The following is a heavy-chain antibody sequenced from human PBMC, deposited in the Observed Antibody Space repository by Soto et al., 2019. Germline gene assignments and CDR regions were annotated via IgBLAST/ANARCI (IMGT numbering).Heavy chain of an antibody. Sequence: QITLKESGPTLVKPTQTLTLTCTFSGFSLSTSEVAVGWIRQPPGKALEWVALIYWDDDKRYSPSLKSRLTIXKXLSKNQAVLTMTNMDPVDTGTYYCVRDSSGYYGFDYWGQGTLVTVSS. V-gene: IGHV2-5*04. CDR3: VRDSSGYYGFDY. CDR1: GFSLSTSEVA. D-gene: IGHD3-22*01. CDR2: IYWDDDK. J-gene: IGHJ4*02.